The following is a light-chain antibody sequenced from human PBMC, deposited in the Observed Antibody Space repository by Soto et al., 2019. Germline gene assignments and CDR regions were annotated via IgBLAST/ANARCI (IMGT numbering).Light chain of an antibody. V-gene: IGKV3D-7*01. CDR2: GAS. Sequence: EIVMTQSPASLSLSPGERATLSCSASQSISSRYLYWYQQKPGQAPRLLIYGASTRATGIPARFSGSGSENDFTLTISSLQPEEFAVYYCQQDYNLPWTFGQGTKVELQ. CDR3: QQDYNLPWT. CDR1: QSISSRY. J-gene: IGKJ1*01.